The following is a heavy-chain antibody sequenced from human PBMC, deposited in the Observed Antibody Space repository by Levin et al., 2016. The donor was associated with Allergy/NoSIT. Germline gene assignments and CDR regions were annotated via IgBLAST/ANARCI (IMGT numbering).Heavy chain of an antibody. V-gene: IGHV4-59*01. J-gene: IGHJ5*02. D-gene: IGHD3-10*01. CDR2: IYYGGST. CDR3: ARDAGGPSNYYGPGFDP. Sequence: WIRQPPGKGLEWIGNIYYGGSTNYNPSLKSRLTISVDTSKNQFSLNVDSVTAADTAVYYCARDAGGPSNYYGPGFDPWGQGTLVTVSS.